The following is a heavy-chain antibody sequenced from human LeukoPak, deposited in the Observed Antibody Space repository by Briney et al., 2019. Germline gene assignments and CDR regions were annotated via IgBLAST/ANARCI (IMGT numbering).Heavy chain of an antibody. Sequence: ASVKVSCKASGYTFTSYAMHWVRQAPGQRLEWMGWISAYNGNTNYAQKLQGRVTMTTDTSTSTAYMELSSLRSEDTAVYYCARDRYSSSNWFDPWGQGTLVTVSS. D-gene: IGHD6-13*01. CDR3: ARDRYSSSNWFDP. CDR2: ISAYNGNT. J-gene: IGHJ5*02. CDR1: GYTFTSYA. V-gene: IGHV1-18*01.